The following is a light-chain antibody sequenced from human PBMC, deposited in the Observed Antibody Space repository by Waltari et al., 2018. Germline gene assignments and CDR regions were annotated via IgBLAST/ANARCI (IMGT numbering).Light chain of an antibody. CDR3: QQGDRFPLT. CDR2: DAS. CDR1: QDISRW. Sequence: DIQMTQSPPSGSASVGDRIINTCRASQDISRWLGWYQQKPGKAPKFLIYDASTLQSGVPSRFSGSGSGTDFTLTISSLQPEDFATYYCQQGDRFPLTFGGGTKVEI. V-gene: IGKV1-12*01. J-gene: IGKJ4*01.